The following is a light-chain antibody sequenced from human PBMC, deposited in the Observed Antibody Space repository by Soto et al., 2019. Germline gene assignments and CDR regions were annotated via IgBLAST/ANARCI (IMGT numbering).Light chain of an antibody. V-gene: IGLV1-51*02. CDR1: SSNIGNNY. Sequence: QSVLTQPPSVSAAPGQRVTISCSGSSSNIGNNYVSWYQQLRGTAPKLLIYENNKRPSGIPDRFSGSKSGTSATLGITGLQTGDEADYYCGTWDSSLSAGVFGGGTKHTVL. CDR3: GTWDSSLSAGV. J-gene: IGLJ3*02. CDR2: ENN.